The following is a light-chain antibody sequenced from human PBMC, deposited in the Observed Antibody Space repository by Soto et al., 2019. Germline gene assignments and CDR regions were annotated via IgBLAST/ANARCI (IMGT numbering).Light chain of an antibody. Sequence: DIQMTQSPSSLSASVGDRVTITCRASQSITSYLNWYQHKPGKAPKLLIYAASSLQSGVPSRFSGSGSGTDFTLTITSLQPEDFATYYCQQSYSIPLAFGQGTKVEI. V-gene: IGKV1-39*01. CDR1: QSITSY. CDR3: QQSYSIPLA. CDR2: AAS. J-gene: IGKJ1*01.